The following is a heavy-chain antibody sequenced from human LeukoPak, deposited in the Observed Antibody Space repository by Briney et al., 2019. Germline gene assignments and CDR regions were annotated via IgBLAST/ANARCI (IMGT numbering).Heavy chain of an antibody. CDR1: GGSISSGDYY. Sequence: SSETLSLTCTVSGGSISSGDYYWSWLRQPPGQGLEWIGYIYYSGSTYYNPSLKSRVTISVDTSKNQFSLKLSSATAADTAVYYCARVACSGGSCYDVSWFDPWGQGTLVTVSS. CDR3: ARVACSGGSCYDVSWFDP. D-gene: IGHD2-15*01. V-gene: IGHV4-30-4*01. J-gene: IGHJ5*02. CDR2: IYYSGST.